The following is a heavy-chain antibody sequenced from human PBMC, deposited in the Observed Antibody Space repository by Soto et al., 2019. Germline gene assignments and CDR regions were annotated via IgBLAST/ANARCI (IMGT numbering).Heavy chain of an antibody. V-gene: IGHV3-30-3*01. CDR1: GFTFSSYA. D-gene: IGHD4-17*01. J-gene: IGHJ6*02. CDR3: ARDRTVSVDDYGDFRGLDSYYYYGMDL. CDR2: ISYDGSNK. Sequence: GGSLRLSCAASGFTFSSYAMHWVRQAPGKGLEWVAVISYDGSNKYYADSVKGRFTISRDNSKNTLYLQMNSLRAEDTAVYYCARDRTVSVDDYGDFRGLDSYYYYGMDLWGQGSSVT.